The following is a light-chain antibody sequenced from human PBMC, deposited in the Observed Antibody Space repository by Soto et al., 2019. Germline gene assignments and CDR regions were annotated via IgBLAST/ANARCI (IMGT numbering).Light chain of an antibody. J-gene: IGLJ2*01. Sequence: SVLTQSPSASGTPGQRVIISCSGTSSSIGTNYVYWYQQLPGTAPKVLIYSNDKRPSGVPNRFSGSKSGTSASLAISGLRSEDEADYYCVAWDDSLSGPLFGGGTQLTVL. CDR1: SSSIGTNY. CDR2: SND. CDR3: VAWDDSLSGPL. V-gene: IGLV1-47*01.